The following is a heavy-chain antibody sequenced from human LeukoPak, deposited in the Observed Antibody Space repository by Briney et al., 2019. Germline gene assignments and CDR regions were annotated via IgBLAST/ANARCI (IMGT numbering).Heavy chain of an antibody. CDR2: IIPIFGTA. J-gene: IGHJ4*02. V-gene: IGHV1-69*13. CDR1: GGTFSSYA. Sequence: SVKVSCKASGGTFSSYAISWVRQAPGQGLEWMGGIIPIFGTAKYAQKFQGRVTITADESTSTAYMQLSSLRSEDTAVYYCARESGGGNSAPAFDYWGQGTLVTVSS. D-gene: IGHD4-23*01. CDR3: ARESGGGNSAPAFDY.